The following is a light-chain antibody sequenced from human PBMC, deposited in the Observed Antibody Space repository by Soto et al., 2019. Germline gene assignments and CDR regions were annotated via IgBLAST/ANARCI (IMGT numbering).Light chain of an antibody. Sequence: DIQMTQSPSTLSASVGDRVTITCRASQSISSWLAWYQQKPGKAPKLLIYKASSLESGAPSRFSGSGSGTEFTLTISSLQPDDFATYYCQQYNSYPTVGQGTKVDIK. V-gene: IGKV1-5*03. J-gene: IGKJ1*01. CDR3: QQYNSYPT. CDR1: QSISSW. CDR2: KAS.